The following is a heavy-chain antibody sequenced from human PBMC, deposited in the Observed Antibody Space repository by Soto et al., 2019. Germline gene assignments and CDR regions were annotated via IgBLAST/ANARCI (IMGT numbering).Heavy chain of an antibody. J-gene: IGHJ3*02. CDR1: GFTFSSYW. CDR3: ARDALRITMVPGAFDI. V-gene: IGHV3-7*03. CDR2: IKQDGSEK. Sequence: PGGSLRLSCAASGFTFSSYWMSWVPQAPGKGLEWVANIKQDGSEKYYVDSVKGRFTISRDNAKNSLYLQMNSLRAEDTAVYYCARDALRITMVPGAFDIWGQGTMVTVSS. D-gene: IGHD3-10*01.